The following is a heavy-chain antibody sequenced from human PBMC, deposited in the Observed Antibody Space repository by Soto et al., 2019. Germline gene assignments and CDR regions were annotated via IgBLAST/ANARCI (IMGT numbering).Heavy chain of an antibody. V-gene: IGHV4-34*01. CDR1: AGSFSGYY. Sequence: QVQLQQWGAGLLKPSETLSLTCAVYAGSFSGYYWSWIRQPAGKGLEWIGEINHSGSTNYNPSLKIRVIISVDTSKHQFYLKLSSVTAADTAVYYCARGNNVVVVPPADFDYWGQGTLVTVSS. CDR3: ARGNNVVVVPPADFDY. CDR2: INHSGST. J-gene: IGHJ4*02. D-gene: IGHD2-2*01.